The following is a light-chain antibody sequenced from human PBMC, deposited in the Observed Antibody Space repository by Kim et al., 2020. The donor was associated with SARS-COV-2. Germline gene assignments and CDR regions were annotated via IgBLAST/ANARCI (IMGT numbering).Light chain of an antibody. CDR3: QSYDSSLNVVV. CDR1: SSNIGAGYN. CDR2: RNN. V-gene: IGLV1-40*01. J-gene: IGLJ2*01. Sequence: RVTISCTASSSNIGAGYNVHWYRQLPGTAPKLLIYRNNNRPSGVPDRFSGSKSGTSASLAITGLQAEDEADYYCQSYDSSLNVVVFGGGTQLTVL.